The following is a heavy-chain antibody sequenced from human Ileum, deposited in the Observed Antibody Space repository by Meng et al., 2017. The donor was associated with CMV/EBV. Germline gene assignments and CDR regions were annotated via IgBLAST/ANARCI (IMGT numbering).Heavy chain of an antibody. CDR2: IGRSGTDV. J-gene: IGHJ4*02. CDR1: EFICQTYD. V-gene: IGHV3-21*02. Sequence: LVVSGGYFVQPWGSLDVSFVCSEFICQTYDMYWVRQAPGKGLEWVSSIGRSGTDVAYADPVEGRFTISRDKNSLYLEMKSLRADDTAVYYCLTDPNWGAFWGQGTLVTVSS. CDR3: LTDPNWGAF. D-gene: IGHD1-26*01.